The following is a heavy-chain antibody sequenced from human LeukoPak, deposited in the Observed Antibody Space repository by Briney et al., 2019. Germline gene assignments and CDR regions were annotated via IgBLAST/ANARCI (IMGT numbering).Heavy chain of an antibody. D-gene: IGHD6-19*01. V-gene: IGHV4-34*01. CDR1: GGSLSGYY. J-gene: IGHJ6*02. CDR2: INHSGST. Sequence: SETLSLTCAVYGGSLSGYYWSWIRQPPGKGLEWIGEINHSGSTNYNPSLKSRVTISVDTSKNQFSLKLSSVTAADTAVYYCARGRSGYSSGWPDYCYYGMDVWGQGTTVTVSS. CDR3: ARGRSGYSSGWPDYCYYGMDV.